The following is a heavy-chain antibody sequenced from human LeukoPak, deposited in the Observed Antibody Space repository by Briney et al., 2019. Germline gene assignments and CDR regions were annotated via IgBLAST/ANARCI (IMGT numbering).Heavy chain of an antibody. D-gene: IGHD6-13*01. Sequence: ASVKASCKTSGYTFTGYYMHWVRQAPGQGLEWMGWIIPSSGGTNSAQKFQGRVTMTRDTSTSTAYMELSRLRSDDTAVYYCARDLIAAAGLDYWGQGTLVTVSS. J-gene: IGHJ4*02. CDR2: IIPSSGGT. CDR3: ARDLIAAAGLDY. CDR1: GYTFTGYY. V-gene: IGHV1-2*02.